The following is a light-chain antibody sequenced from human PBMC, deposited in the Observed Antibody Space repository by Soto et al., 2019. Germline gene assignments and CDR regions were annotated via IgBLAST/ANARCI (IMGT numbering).Light chain of an antibody. CDR1: QGVSNY. J-gene: IGKJ1*01. CDR3: QQSGSSGT. CDR2: DAS. Sequence: DNVLRQSPPTLSLSPGERATLSRRASQGVSNYLAWYQQKPGQAPRLLIYDASNRATGIPDRFSGSGSGTDFTLTISRLEPDDFAVYYCQQSGSSGTFGQGTKVDIK. V-gene: IGKV3-11*01.